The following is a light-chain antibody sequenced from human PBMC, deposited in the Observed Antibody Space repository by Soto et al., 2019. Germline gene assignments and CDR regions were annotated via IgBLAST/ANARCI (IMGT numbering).Light chain of an antibody. J-gene: IGKJ1*01. Sequence: EIVMTQSLATLSVSPGERATLSCRASQSVSRNVAWYQQKPGQAPRLLIHDASTRATGISVRFSGSGSGTEFTLTISSLQSEDFAVYYCQQYNNWLWTFGQGTKVEIK. CDR1: QSVSRN. CDR3: QQYNNWLWT. V-gene: IGKV3-15*01. CDR2: DAS.